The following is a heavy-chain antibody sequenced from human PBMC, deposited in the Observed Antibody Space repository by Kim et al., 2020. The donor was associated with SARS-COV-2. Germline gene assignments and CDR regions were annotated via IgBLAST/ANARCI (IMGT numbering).Heavy chain of an antibody. V-gene: IGHV3-13*04. J-gene: IGHJ4*02. CDR3: TRAQSSSWYWVD. Sequence: GGSLRLSCAASGFTFSSYDMHWVRQATGKGLEWVSAIGTAGDTYYPGSVKGRFTISRENAKNSLYLQMNSLRAGDTAVYYCTRAQSSSWYWVDWGQGTLVTVSS. D-gene: IGHD6-13*01. CDR1: GFTFSSYD. CDR2: IGTAGDT.